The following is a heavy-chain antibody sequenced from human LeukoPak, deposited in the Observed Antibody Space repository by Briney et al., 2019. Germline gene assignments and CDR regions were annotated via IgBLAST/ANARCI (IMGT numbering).Heavy chain of an antibody. V-gene: IGHV1-69*04. CDR1: GGTFSSYA. D-gene: IGHD4-17*01. CDR2: IIPILGIA. J-gene: IGHJ6*02. Sequence: SVKVSCKASGGTFSSYAISWVRQAPGQGLEWMGRIIPILGIANYAQKFQGRVTITADKSTRTAYMELSSLRSEDTAVYYCARARVTRYGDYDPYYYGMDVWGQGTTVTVSS. CDR3: ARARVTRYGDYDPYYYGMDV.